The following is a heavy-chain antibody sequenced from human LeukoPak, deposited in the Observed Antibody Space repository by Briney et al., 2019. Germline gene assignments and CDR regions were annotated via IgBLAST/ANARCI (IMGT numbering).Heavy chain of an antibody. CDR1: GFTFSSHA. V-gene: IGHV3-23*01. J-gene: IGHJ4*02. CDR2: ISGSGGST. CDR3: AKDLGYCSSTSCYRPFDY. D-gene: IGHD2-2*01. Sequence: GGSLRLSCAAPGFTFSSHAMSWVRQAPGKGLEWVSAISGSGGSTYYADSVKGRFTISRDNSKNTLYLQMNSLRAEDTAVYYCAKDLGYCSSTSCYRPFDYWGQGTLVTVSS.